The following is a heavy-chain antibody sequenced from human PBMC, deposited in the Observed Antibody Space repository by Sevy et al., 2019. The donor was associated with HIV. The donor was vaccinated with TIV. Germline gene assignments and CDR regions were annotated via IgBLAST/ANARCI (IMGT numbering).Heavy chain of an antibody. V-gene: IGHV4-61*01. CDR1: GGSVSSGSYY. J-gene: IGHJ5*02. CDR2: IYYSGST. D-gene: IGHD2-8*02. Sequence: SETLSLTCTVSGGSVSSGSYYWSWIRQPPGKGLEWIGYIYYSGSTNYNPSLKSRVTISVDTSKNQFSLKLSSVTAADTAVYYCARVPQGHVLKWFDPWGQGTLVTVSS. CDR3: ARVPQGHVLKWFDP.